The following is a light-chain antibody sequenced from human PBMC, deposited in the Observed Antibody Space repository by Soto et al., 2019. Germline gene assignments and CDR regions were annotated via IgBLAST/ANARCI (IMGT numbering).Light chain of an antibody. CDR1: SSDVGGYNY. V-gene: IGLV2-8*01. J-gene: IGLJ1*01. CDR2: EVT. CDR3: AAWDDSLSGYV. Sequence: QPVLTQPPSASGSPGQSVTISCTGTSSDVGGYNYVSWYQQHPGKAPKLVIYEVTKRPSGVPDRFSGSKSGTSASLAISGLRSEDEADYYCAAWDDSLSGYVFGTGTKLTVL.